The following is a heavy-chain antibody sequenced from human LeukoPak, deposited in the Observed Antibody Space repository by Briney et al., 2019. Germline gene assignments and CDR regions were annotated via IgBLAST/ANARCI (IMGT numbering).Heavy chain of an antibody. CDR2: IYSSGST. D-gene: IGHD4-23*01. V-gene: IGHV4-59*01. CDR1: GGSISSYY. Sequence: SDSLTLTCTVSGGSISSYYWNWIRQPPGKGLEWIGYIYSSGSTNYNPSLKSRVTISVDTSKNQFSLKLSSVTAADTAVYYCARDRDYGGNSGWFDPWGQGTLVTVSS. J-gene: IGHJ5*02. CDR3: ARDRDYGGNSGWFDP.